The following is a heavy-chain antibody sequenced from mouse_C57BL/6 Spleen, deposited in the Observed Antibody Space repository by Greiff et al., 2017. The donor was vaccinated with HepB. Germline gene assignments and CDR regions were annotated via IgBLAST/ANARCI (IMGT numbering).Heavy chain of an antibody. CDR1: GYTFTDYY. CDR3: ARKLWDRWDFDV. J-gene: IGHJ1*03. V-gene: IGHV1-26*01. Sequence: VQLQQSGPELVKPGASVKISCKASGYTFTDYYMNWVKQSHGKSLEWIGDINPNNGGTSYNQKFKGKATLTVDKSSSTAYMELRSLTSEDSAVYYCARKLWDRWDFDVWGTGTTVTVSS. D-gene: IGHD4-1*01. CDR2: INPNNGGT.